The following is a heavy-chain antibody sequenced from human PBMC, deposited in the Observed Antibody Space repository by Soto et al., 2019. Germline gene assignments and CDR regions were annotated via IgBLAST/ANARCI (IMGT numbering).Heavy chain of an antibody. CDR3: ARLRALLNWFDP. V-gene: IGHV4-39*01. CDR1: GGSISSSSYY. CDR2: IYYSGST. D-gene: IGHD2-15*01. Sequence: QLQLQESGPGLVKPSETLSLTCTVSGGSISSSSYYWGWIRQPPGKGLEWIGSIYYSGSTYYNPSLKSRVTISVDTSKNQFSLKLSSVTAADTAVYYCARLRALLNWFDPWGQGTLVTVSS. J-gene: IGHJ5*02.